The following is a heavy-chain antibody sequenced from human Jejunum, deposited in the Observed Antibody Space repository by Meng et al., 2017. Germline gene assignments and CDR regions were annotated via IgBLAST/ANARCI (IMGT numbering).Heavy chain of an antibody. D-gene: IGHD5-12*01. Sequence: GESLKISCAASGFTFSNYGIHWVRQAPGKGLEWVALIQAEGITIYYADSATGRFTISRDNSKNILYLQIDSLRAEDTAVYYCGRGGYGTHHGFDIWGQGTLVTVSS. V-gene: IGHV3-33*05. J-gene: IGHJ3*02. CDR1: GFTFSNYG. CDR2: IQAEGITI. CDR3: GRGGYGTHHGFDI.